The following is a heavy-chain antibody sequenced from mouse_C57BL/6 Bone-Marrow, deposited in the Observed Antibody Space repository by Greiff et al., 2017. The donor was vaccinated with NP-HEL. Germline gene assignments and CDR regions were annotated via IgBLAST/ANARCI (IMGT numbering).Heavy chain of an antibody. CDR1: GYTFTDYY. CDR2: INPYNGGT. CDR3: AREGYGNYDY. D-gene: IGHD2-10*02. J-gene: IGHJ2*01. Sequence: VQLQQSGPVLVKPGASVKMSCKASGYTFTDYYINWVKQSHGKSLEWIGVINPYNGGTSYNQKFKGKATLTVDKSSSTAYMELNSLTSEDSAVYYCAREGYGNYDYWGQGTTLTVSS. V-gene: IGHV1-19*01.